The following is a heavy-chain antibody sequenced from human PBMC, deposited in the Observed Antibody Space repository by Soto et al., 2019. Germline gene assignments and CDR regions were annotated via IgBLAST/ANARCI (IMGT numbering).Heavy chain of an antibody. D-gene: IGHD1-26*01. CDR3: ARGLIVFIFDY. CDR1: GFTFSSYW. J-gene: IGHJ4*02. Sequence: EVQLVESGGGLVQPGGSLRLSCAASGFTFSSYWMSWVRQAPGKGLEWVANIKQDGSEKYYVDSVKGRFTISRDNAKNSLYLQMNSLRAEDTAVYYSARGLIVFIFDYWGQGTLVTVSS. V-gene: IGHV3-7*04. CDR2: IKQDGSEK.